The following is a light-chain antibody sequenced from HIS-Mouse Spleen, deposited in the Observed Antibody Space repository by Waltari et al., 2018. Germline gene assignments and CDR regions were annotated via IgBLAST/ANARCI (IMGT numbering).Light chain of an antibody. Sequence: QSALTQPPSASGSPGQSVTISCTGTSRHVGGYTCVSWYQQHPGKAPKLMIYEVSKRPSGVPDRFSGSKSGNTASLTVSGLQAEDEADYYCSSYAGSNNVVFGGGTKLTVL. CDR1: SRHVGGYTC. CDR2: EVS. V-gene: IGLV2-8*01. CDR3: SSYAGSNNVV. J-gene: IGLJ2*01.